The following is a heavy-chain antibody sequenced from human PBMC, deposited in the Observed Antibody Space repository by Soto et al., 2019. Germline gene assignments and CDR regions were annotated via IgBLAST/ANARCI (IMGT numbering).Heavy chain of an antibody. CDR2: IASDGRNK. CDR1: GFTFSSYA. J-gene: IGHJ4*02. CDR3: ARELERVFDY. V-gene: IGHV3-30*04. Sequence: QVQLVESGGGVVQPGRSLRLSCAASGFTFSSYAMHWVRQAPGKGLEWVAVIASDGRNKYYADSVKGRFTISRDNSKNTLYLQMNSLSIEDTAVYYCARELERVFDYWGQGTLVTVSS. D-gene: IGHD1-1*01.